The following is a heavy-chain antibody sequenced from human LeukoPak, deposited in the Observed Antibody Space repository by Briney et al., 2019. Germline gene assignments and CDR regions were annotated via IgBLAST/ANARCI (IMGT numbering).Heavy chain of an antibody. CDR3: ARDSRSSGYWGVTDAFDI. J-gene: IGHJ3*02. CDR1: GYTFTGYY. Sequence: ASVKVSCKASGYTFTGYYMHWVRQAPGQGLEWMGWINPNSGGTNYAQKFQGRVTMTRDTSISTAYMELSRLRSDDTAVYYCARDSRSSGYWGVTDAFDIWGQGTMVTVSS. D-gene: IGHD3-22*01. V-gene: IGHV1-2*02. CDR2: INPNSGGT.